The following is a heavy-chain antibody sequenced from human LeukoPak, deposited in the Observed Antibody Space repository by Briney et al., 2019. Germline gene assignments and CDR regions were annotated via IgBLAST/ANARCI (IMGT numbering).Heavy chain of an antibody. V-gene: IGHV3-21*01. Sequence: GGSLRLSCAASGFTFSSYSMNWVRQAPGKGLEWVSSISSSSSYIYYADSVKGRFTISRDNAKNSLYLQMNSLRAEDTAVYYCARGWRGGIQLWFNFDYWGQGTLVTVSS. J-gene: IGHJ4*02. CDR3: ARGWRGGIQLWFNFDY. D-gene: IGHD5-18*01. CDR1: GFTFSSYS. CDR2: ISSSSSYI.